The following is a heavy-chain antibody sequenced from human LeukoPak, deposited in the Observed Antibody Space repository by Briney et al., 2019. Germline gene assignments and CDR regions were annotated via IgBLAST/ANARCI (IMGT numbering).Heavy chain of an antibody. Sequence: SETLSLTCAVYGGSFSGYYWSWIRQPPGKGLEWIGEINHSGSTNFNPSLKSRVTISVDTSKNQFSLKLSSVTAADTAVYYCARGYSSSWYYYGMDVWGQGTTVTVSS. D-gene: IGHD6-13*01. CDR2: INHSGST. V-gene: IGHV4-34*01. J-gene: IGHJ6*02. CDR1: GGSFSGYY. CDR3: ARGYSSSWYYYGMDV.